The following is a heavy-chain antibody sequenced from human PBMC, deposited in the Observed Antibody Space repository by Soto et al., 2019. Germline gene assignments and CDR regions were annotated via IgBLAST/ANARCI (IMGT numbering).Heavy chain of an antibody. D-gene: IGHD3-9*01. J-gene: IGHJ6*02. CDR3: ARGYYDILTGDVEVDYYHGLDV. CDR2: MNPNSGYT. V-gene: IGHV1-8*01. Sequence: ASVKVSCKASGYTFTSYDINWVRQATGQGLEWMGWMNPNSGYTGFAQKFQGRVTMTRSTSISTAYMELSSLGSEDTAVYYCARGYYDILTGDVEVDYYHGLDVWGQGTTVTVSS. CDR1: GYTFTSYD.